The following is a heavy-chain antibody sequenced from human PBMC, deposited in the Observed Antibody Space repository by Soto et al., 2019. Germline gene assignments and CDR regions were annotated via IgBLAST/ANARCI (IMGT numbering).Heavy chain of an antibody. CDR2: INAGNGNT. D-gene: IGHD5-18*01. J-gene: IGHJ6*02. CDR1: GYTFTSYA. Sequence: QVQLVQSGAEVKKPGASVKVSCKASGYTFTSYAMHWVRQAPGQRLEWMGWINAGNGNTKYSQKFQGRVTITRDTSASTAYMELSSLRSEDTAVYYCARSLGSYGYNYYYGMDVWGQGTTVTVSS. V-gene: IGHV1-3*01. CDR3: ARSLGSYGYNYYYGMDV.